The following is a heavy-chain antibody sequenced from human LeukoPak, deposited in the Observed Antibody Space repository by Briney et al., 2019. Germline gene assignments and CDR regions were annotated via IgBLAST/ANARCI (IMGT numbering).Heavy chain of an antibody. D-gene: IGHD3-10*01. V-gene: IGHV3-74*01. CDR1: GFAFSRYW. CDR2: HNSDGTMT. Sequence: GGSLRLSCAASGFAFSRYWIDWVGQAPGKGLVWVSGHNSDGTMTRYAESVKGRFTISRDNAKNTLYLQMNSLRADDTAVYYCARVGSTDGPHAFDLWGQGTTVTVSS. CDR3: ARVGSTDGPHAFDL. J-gene: IGHJ3*01.